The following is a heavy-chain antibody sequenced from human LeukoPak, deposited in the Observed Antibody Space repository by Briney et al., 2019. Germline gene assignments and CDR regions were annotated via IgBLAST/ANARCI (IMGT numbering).Heavy chain of an antibody. J-gene: IGHJ4*02. CDR2: IWYDGSNK. CDR1: GFTFSSYG. V-gene: IGHV3-33*06. Sequence: PGGSLRLSCAASGFTFSSYGMHWVRQAPGKGLEWVAVIWYDGSNKYYADSVKGRFTISRDNSKNTLYLQMNSLRAEDTAVYYCAKDGRAYYYDSSGYYSDYFDYWGQGILVTVSS. CDR3: AKDGRAYYYDSSGYYSDYFDY. D-gene: IGHD3-22*01.